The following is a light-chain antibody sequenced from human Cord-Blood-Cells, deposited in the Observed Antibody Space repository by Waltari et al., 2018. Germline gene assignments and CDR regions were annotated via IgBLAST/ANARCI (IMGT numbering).Light chain of an antibody. CDR3: QQYGSSPWT. V-gene: IGKV3-20*01. J-gene: IGKJ1*01. CDR2: GAS. CDR1: QSVSNSY. Sequence: EIVLTQSPGTLSLSPGESATLSCRASQSVSNSYLAWYQQKPGQAPRLLIYGASSRATGIPDRFSGSGSGTDFTLTISRLEPEDFAVYYCQQYGSSPWTFGQGTKVEIK.